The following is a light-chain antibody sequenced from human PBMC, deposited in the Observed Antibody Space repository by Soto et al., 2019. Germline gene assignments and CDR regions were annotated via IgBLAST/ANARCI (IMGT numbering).Light chain of an antibody. CDR2: EVS. CDR1: ISDVGGYNY. Sequence: QSVLTQPSSVSGSPGRSITISCTGTISDVGGYNYVSWYQQHPGKAPKLMIFEVSNRPSGVSNRFSGSKSGNTASLTISGLQAEDEADYYCSSYRSSTTLEVFGTGTKVTVL. V-gene: IGLV2-14*01. J-gene: IGLJ1*01. CDR3: SSYRSSTTLEV.